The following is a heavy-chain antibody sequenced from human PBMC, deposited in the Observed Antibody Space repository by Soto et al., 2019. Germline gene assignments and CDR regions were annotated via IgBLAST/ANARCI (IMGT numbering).Heavy chain of an antibody. V-gene: IGHV3-64*01. Sequence: VQVVESGGGLVQPGGSLRLSCAASGITFSSYAMHWVRQAPGKGLEYVSAISSNGGSTYYANSVKGRFTISRDNSKNTLYLQMGSLRAEDMAVYYCARAYARYYFDYWGQGTLVTVSS. CDR1: GITFSSYA. D-gene: IGHD4-17*01. J-gene: IGHJ4*02. CDR2: ISSNGGST. CDR3: ARAYARYYFDY.